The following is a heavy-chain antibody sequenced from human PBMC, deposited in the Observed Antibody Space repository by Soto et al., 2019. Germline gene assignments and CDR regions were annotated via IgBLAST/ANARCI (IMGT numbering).Heavy chain of an antibody. D-gene: IGHD2-15*01. CDR2: ISSSSSTI. V-gene: IGHV3-48*01. CDR3: ARDKGRSPLDY. CDR1: GFTFSSYS. Sequence: GSLRLSCAASGFTFSSYSMNWVRQAPGKGLEWVSYISSSSSTIYYADSVKGRFTISRDNAKNSLYLQMNSLRAEDTAVYYCARDKGRSPLDYWGQGTLVTAPQ. J-gene: IGHJ4*02.